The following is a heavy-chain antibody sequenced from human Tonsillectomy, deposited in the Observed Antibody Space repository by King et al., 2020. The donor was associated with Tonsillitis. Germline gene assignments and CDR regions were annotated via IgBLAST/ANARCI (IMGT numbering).Heavy chain of an antibody. CDR2: INHSGST. V-gene: IGHV4-34*01. CDR3: ARGGRWGDYYGSGSYYWFDP. J-gene: IGHJ5*02. D-gene: IGHD3-10*01. Sequence: VQLQQWGAGLLKPSETLSLTCAVYGGSFSGYYWSWIRQPPGKGLEWIGEINHSGSTNYNPSLKSRVTISVDTSKNQFSLKLSSVTAADKAVYYCARGGRWGDYYGSGSYYWFDPWGQGTLVTVSS. CDR1: GGSFSGYY.